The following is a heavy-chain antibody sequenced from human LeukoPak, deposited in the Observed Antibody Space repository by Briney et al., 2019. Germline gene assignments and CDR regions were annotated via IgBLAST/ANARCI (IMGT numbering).Heavy chain of an antibody. Sequence: GESLRLSCAASGFTFSSYSFHWVRQAPGKGLEWVSYISSSGGGIYYADSVKGRFTISRDNAKNSLYLQMNSLRAEDTAVYYCARAVGANAWGQGTLVTVSS. CDR3: ARAVGANA. J-gene: IGHJ5*02. CDR2: ISSSGGGI. V-gene: IGHV3-48*03. CDR1: GFTFSSYS. D-gene: IGHD1-26*01.